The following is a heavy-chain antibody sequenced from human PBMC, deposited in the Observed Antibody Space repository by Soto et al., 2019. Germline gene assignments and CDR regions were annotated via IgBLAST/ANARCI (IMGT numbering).Heavy chain of an antibody. Sequence: SETLSLTCTVSGGSISSYYWSWIRQPPGKGLEWIGYIYYSGNTNYNPSLKSRVTISVDASKNQFSLSLSSVTAADTAVYYCAKGGWYEAHWGQGTLVTVSS. V-gene: IGHV4-59*01. D-gene: IGHD6-19*01. CDR3: AKGGWYEAH. CDR2: IYYSGNT. CDR1: GGSISSYY. J-gene: IGHJ4*02.